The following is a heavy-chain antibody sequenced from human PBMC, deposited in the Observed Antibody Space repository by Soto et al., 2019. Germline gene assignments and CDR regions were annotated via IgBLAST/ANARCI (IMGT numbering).Heavy chain of an antibody. CDR3: ARGISGWYYY. J-gene: IGHJ4*02. CDR1: GDSISRYY. D-gene: IGHD6-19*01. V-gene: IGHV4-59*01. Sequence: SETLSLTCTVSGDSISRYYWSLIRQPPGKGLEWIGYIYNSESTSYNPSLKSRVTISVGTSKNQFSLKVSSVTAADTAVYYCARGISGWYYYWGQGTPVTVSS. CDR2: IYNSEST.